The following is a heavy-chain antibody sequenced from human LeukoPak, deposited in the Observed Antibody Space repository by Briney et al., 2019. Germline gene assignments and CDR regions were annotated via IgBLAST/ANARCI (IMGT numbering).Heavy chain of an antibody. CDR1: GFTFSSYE. V-gene: IGHV3-48*03. Sequence: GGSLRLSCAASGFTFSSYEMNWVRQAPGKGLEGVSYISSSGSTIYYADSVKGRFTISRDNAKNSLYLQMNSLRAEDTAIYYCANDLGWIQLNLGRGQGTLVTVSS. CDR2: ISSSGSTI. J-gene: IGHJ4*02. D-gene: IGHD5-18*01. CDR3: ANDLGWIQLNLG.